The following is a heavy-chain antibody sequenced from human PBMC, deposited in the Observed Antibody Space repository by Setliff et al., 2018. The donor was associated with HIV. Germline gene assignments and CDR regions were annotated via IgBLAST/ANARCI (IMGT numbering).Heavy chain of an antibody. V-gene: IGHV4-61*02. CDR3: AGQDIGAVPALGAFDI. CDR1: GGPISSGGFY. D-gene: IGHD2-2*01. J-gene: IGHJ3*02. Sequence: PSETLSLTCTVSGGPISSGGFYWYWIRQPAGKGLEWIGRIYTSGTTNYNPSLKSRVTISMDTSKSQFPLRLTSVTAADTAVYYCAGQDIGAVPALGAFDIWGQGTMVTVSS. CDR2: IYTSGTT.